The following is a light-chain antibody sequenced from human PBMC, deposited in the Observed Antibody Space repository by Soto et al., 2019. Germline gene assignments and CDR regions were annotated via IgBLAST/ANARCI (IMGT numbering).Light chain of an antibody. CDR2: APS. CDR1: QGISSY. J-gene: IGKJ1*01. Sequence: AIRMTQSPSSFSASTGDRVTITCRASQGISSYLDWYQQKPGKAPKHLIYAPSTLQSGFPSRFSGSGSGTEFTLTISCLQSEDFATYYCQQYYSYPRTFGQGTKVEIK. V-gene: IGKV1-8*01. CDR3: QQYYSYPRT.